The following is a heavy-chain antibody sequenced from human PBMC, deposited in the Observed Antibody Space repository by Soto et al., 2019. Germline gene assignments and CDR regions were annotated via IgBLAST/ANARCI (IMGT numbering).Heavy chain of an antibody. CDR3: TTTLSSGWADFDY. J-gene: IGHJ4*02. Sequence: EVQLVESGGGLVKPGGSLRLSCAASGFTFSNAWMSWVRQAPGKGLEWVGRIKSKTDGGTTDYAAPVKGRFTISRDDSKNTLYLQMNSLKTEDTAVYYCTTTLSSGWADFDYWGQGTLVTVSS. CDR1: GFTFSNAW. D-gene: IGHD6-19*01. V-gene: IGHV3-15*01. CDR2: IKSKTDGGTT.